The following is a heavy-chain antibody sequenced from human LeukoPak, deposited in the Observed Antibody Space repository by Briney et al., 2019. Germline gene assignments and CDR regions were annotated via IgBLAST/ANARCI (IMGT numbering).Heavy chain of an antibody. D-gene: IGHD6-19*01. CDR2: INHSGTT. Sequence: SETLSLTCAVYGGSFSGYYWSWIRQPPGKGLEWIGEINHSGTTKHNPSLKSRVTISVDTSKNQFSLRLSSVIAADTAVYYCARSERYSSGWYFYFDYWGQGTLVTVSS. CDR3: ARSERYSSGWYFYFDY. J-gene: IGHJ4*02. V-gene: IGHV4-34*01. CDR1: GGSFSGYY.